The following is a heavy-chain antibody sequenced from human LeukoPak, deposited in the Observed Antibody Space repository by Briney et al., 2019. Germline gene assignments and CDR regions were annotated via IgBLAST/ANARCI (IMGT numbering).Heavy chain of an antibody. CDR1: GDSISSYY. J-gene: IGHJ4*02. CDR2: IFYSGST. Sequence: SETLSLTCTVSGDSISSYYWSWIRQPPGEGLQWIGYIFYSGSTNYNASLRSRVAISVDTSKNQFSLRLTSVTAADTAVYYCAGRSEMYFDHWGQGALVTVSS. D-gene: IGHD5-24*01. CDR3: AGRSEMYFDH. V-gene: IGHV4-59*01.